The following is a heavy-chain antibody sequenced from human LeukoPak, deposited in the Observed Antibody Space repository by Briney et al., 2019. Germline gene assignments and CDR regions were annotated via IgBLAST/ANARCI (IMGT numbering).Heavy chain of an antibody. CDR1: GYTFTSYY. CDR2: IHPSGGST. V-gene: IGHV1-46*01. J-gene: IGHJ4*02. CDR3: ASPGEKDYYFDY. Sequence: ASGKVSCKASGYTFTSYYMHWVRQAPGQGIEWKGLIHPSGGSTSYAHKFQGRATMTRDTSTSTVYMELSSLRSEDTAVYYCASPGEKDYYFDYWGQGTLVTVSS. D-gene: IGHD3-16*01.